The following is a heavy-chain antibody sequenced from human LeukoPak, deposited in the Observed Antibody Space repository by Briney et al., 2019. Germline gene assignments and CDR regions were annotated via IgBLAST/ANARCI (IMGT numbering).Heavy chain of an antibody. Sequence: SETLSLTCTVSGGSISSSSYYWGWIRQPPGKGLEWIGSIYYSGSTYYNPSLKSRVTISVDTSKNQFSLKLTSVTPADTAVYYCARGGIVGSRTNWFGPWGQGILVTVSS. J-gene: IGHJ5*02. D-gene: IGHD1-26*01. CDR3: ARGGIVGSRTNWFGP. CDR2: IYYSGST. CDR1: GGSISSSSYY. V-gene: IGHV4-39*07.